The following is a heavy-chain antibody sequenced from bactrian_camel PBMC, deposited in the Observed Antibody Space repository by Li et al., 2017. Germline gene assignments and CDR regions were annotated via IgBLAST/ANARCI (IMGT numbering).Heavy chain of an antibody. D-gene: IGHD3*01. J-gene: IGHJ4*01. CDR3: ASARSPACLSMTISRYQD. CDR1: AYPAESKC. Sequence: QVQLVESGGGSVEAGGSLTLSCLASAYPAESKCMAWFRQSPGKGREGVAALVTGGRSTHYVDAVKGRFTISRSSAENTVYLQMNNLTLEDTAMYYCASARSPACLSMTISRYQDWGLGTQVTVS. V-gene: IGHV3S1*01. CDR2: LVTGGRST.